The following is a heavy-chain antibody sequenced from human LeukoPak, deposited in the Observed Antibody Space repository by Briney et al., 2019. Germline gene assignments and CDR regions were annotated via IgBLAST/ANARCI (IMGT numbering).Heavy chain of an antibody. Sequence: GGSLRLSCAASGYTFTTYGMSWVRQAPGKGLEWVSGISPSGDIKYYVDSVKGRFTVSRDNSKNTLYLQINSLRDEDTAVYYCAKDDAWLQYNDWGQGTLVTVSS. CDR1: GYTFTTYG. J-gene: IGHJ4*02. CDR2: ISPSGDIK. D-gene: IGHD5-24*01. CDR3: AKDDAWLQYND. V-gene: IGHV3-23*01.